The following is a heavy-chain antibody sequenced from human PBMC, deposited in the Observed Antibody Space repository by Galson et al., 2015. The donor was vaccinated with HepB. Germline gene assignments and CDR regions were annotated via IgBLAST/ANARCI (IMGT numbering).Heavy chain of an antibody. V-gene: IGHV5-10-1*01. D-gene: IGHD4-17*01. CDR1: GYSFTSYW. CDR2: IDPSDSYT. CDR3: ARLGVHDYGDYHNWFDP. J-gene: IGHJ5*02. Sequence: QSGAEVKKPGESLRISCKGSGYSFTSYWISWVRQMPGKGLEWMGRIDPSDSYTNYSPSFQGHVTISADKSISTAYLQWSSLKASDTAMYYCARLGVHDYGDYHNWFDPWGQGTLVTVSS.